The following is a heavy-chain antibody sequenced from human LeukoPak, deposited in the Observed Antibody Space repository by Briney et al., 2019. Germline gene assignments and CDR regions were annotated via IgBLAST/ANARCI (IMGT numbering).Heavy chain of an antibody. V-gene: IGHV4-34*01. CDR2: INHSGST. J-gene: IGHJ4*02. CDR3: ARGGYDFWSGYYPNFDY. Sequence: PSETLSLTCAVSGYSISSGYYWSWIRQPPGKGLEWIGEINHSGSTNYNPSLKSRVTISVDTSKNQFSLKLSSVTAADTAVYYCARGGYDFWSGYYPNFDYWGQGTLVTVSS. D-gene: IGHD3-3*01. CDR1: GYSISSGYY.